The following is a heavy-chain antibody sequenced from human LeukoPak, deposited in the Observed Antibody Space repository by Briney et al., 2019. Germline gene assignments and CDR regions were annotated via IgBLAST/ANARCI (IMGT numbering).Heavy chain of an antibody. J-gene: IGHJ4*02. CDR1: GFTFSSYS. CDR3: ARVRNNRNWNYGY. Sequence: GGSLRLSCAASGFTFSSYSMNWVRQAPGKGLEWVSYISSSSSTIYYAGSVKGRFTISRDNAKNSLYLQMNSLRAEDTAVYYCARVRNNRNWNYGYWGQGTLVTVSS. CDR2: ISSSSSTI. D-gene: IGHD1-7*01. V-gene: IGHV3-48*01.